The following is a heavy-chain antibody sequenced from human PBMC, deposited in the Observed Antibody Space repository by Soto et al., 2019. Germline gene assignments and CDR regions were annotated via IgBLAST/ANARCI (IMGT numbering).Heavy chain of an antibody. V-gene: IGHV4-59*01. CDR2: IYYSGST. J-gene: IGHJ5*02. D-gene: IGHD3-10*01. CDR3: ARAMGYYASGSYFDP. CDR1: GGSIGSYY. Sequence: SETLSLTCTVSGGSIGSYYWSWIRQPPGKGLEWIGYIYYSGSTNYNPSLKSRVIISVDTSKNQFSLKLTSVTAADTAVYYCARAMGYYASGSYFDPWGQGILVTVSS.